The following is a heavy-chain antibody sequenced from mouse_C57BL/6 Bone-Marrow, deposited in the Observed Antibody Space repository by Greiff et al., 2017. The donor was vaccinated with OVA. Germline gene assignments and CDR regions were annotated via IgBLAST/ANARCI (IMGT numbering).Heavy chain of an antibody. CDR3: TSDGYYSYAMDY. CDR1: GYTFTSYW. Sequence: VHVKQSGTVLARPGASVKMSCKTSGYTFTSYWMHWVKQRPGQGLEWIGAIYPGNSDTSYNQKFKGKAKLTAVTSASTAYMELSSLTNEDSAVYYCTSDGYYSYAMDYWGQGTSVTVSS. J-gene: IGHJ4*01. V-gene: IGHV1-5*01. CDR2: IYPGNSDT. D-gene: IGHD2-3*01.